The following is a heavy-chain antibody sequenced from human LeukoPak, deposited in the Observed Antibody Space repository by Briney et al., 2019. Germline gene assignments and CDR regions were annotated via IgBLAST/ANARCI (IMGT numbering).Heavy chain of an antibody. D-gene: IGHD3-22*01. CDR3: ATSYDSSGCD. CDR1: GFTFSSYW. V-gene: IGHV3-7*01. CDR2: IKQDGSLQ. Sequence: GGSLRLSCAGSGFTFSSYWMNWVRQAPGKGLEWVANIKQDGSLQHYGDSVKGRFTISRDNAKNSLYLQMNNLRAEDTALYYCATSYDSSGCDWGQGTLVTVSS. J-gene: IGHJ4*02.